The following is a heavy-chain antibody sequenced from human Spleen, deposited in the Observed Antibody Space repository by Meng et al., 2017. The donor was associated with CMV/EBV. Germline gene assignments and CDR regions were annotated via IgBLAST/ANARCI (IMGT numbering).Heavy chain of an antibody. D-gene: IGHD2-15*01. J-gene: IGHJ4*02. Sequence: SGFPFSTYALHWVRQAPGKALEWVTIISYDGSNKYYADSVKGRLSISRDNSKNTLFLHINRLRAEDTAIYYCARDYAMFDIGTSPDYWGQGTLVTVSS. CDR2: ISYDGSNK. CDR3: ARDYAMFDIGTSPDY. V-gene: IGHV3-30-3*01. CDR1: GFPFSTYA.